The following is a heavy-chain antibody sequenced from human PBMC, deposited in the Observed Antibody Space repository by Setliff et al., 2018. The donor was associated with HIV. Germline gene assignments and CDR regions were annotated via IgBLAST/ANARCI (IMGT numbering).Heavy chain of an antibody. D-gene: IGHD1-7*01. J-gene: IGHJ4*02. CDR2: IHISGAN. CDR1: GGSTSSGSYY. V-gene: IGHV4-61*02. CDR3: ARTNRWELLSPYFDA. Sequence: SETLSLTCTVSGGSTSSGSYYWSWIRQPAGKGLEYIGRIHISGANNYNPSLASRLTISVDTSKNQISLRLTSVTAADTAVYFCARTNRWELLSPYFDAWGQGTLVTVSS.